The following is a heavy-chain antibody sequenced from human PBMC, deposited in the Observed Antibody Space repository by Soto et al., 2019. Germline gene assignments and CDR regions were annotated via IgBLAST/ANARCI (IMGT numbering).Heavy chain of an antibody. Sequence: GGSLRLSVAASGFTFSSYAMPWVRQAPGKGLEWVAVISYDGSNKYYADSVKGRFTISRDNSKNTLYLQMNSLRAEDTAVYYCARGADAGYSSSWYGNYYFDYWGQGTLVTVSS. J-gene: IGHJ4*02. CDR1: GFTFSSYA. V-gene: IGHV3-30-3*01. D-gene: IGHD6-13*01. CDR3: ARGADAGYSSSWYGNYYFDY. CDR2: ISYDGSNK.